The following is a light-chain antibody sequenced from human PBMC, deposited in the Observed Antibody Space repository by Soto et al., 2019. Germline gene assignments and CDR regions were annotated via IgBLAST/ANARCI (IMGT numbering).Light chain of an antibody. V-gene: IGLV2-14*01. CDR3: SSYTSSSTWV. CDR1: SSDIGGYYS. J-gene: IGLJ3*02. Sequence: QSVLTQPASVSGSPGQSITISCTGTSSDIGGYYSVSWYQQHPGKAPKLMIYDVTNRPSGVSNRFSGSKSGNTASLTISGLQAEDEADYYCSSYTSSSTWVFGGGTKVTVL. CDR2: DVT.